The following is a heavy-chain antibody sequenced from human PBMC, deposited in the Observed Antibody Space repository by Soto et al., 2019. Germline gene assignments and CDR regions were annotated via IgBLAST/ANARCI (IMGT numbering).Heavy chain of an antibody. V-gene: IGHV3-64*02. CDR1: GFTFSTYA. J-gene: IGHJ4*02. CDR2: ISHNGGST. D-gene: IGHD1-26*01. CDR3: ARAETIMRAPLDY. Sequence: PGGSLRLSCAASGFTFSTYAMHWVRQAPGKGLEYVSAISHNGGSTYYADSVKGRFTISRDNSKDTVYLQMGSLRVDDMAVYYCARAETIMRAPLDYWGQGTVVTVSS.